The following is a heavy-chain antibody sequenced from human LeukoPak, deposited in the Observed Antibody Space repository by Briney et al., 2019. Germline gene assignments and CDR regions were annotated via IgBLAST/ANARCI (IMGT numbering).Heavy chain of an antibody. CDR1: GGSISSYY. J-gene: IGHJ4*02. D-gene: IGHD6-13*01. Sequence: SETLSLTCTVSGGSISSYYWSWIRQPPGKGLEWIGYIYYSGSTNYNPSLKSRVTISVDTSKNQFSLKLSSVTAADTAVYYCARLGRQQLVDYWGQGTLVTVSS. CDR3: ARLGRQQLVDY. V-gene: IGHV4-59*08. CDR2: IYYSGST.